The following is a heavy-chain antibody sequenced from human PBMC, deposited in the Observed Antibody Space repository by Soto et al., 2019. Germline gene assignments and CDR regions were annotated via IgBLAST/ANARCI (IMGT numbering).Heavy chain of an antibody. J-gene: IGHJ4*01. Sequence: QGQMLQSGAEVKKPGASVNVSCSASGYTFTTYGITWGRQAPGKGLEWMGWIIAYSGHTNYAQKLQGRLTVTTDTSTNTDSMDLRRLRSDDTAVYYCARGVKAGDYGDYGRYYFDYCGHGTLVTVSS. CDR3: ARGVKAGDYGDYGRYYFDY. CDR1: GYTFTTYG. V-gene: IGHV1-18*04. D-gene: IGHD4-17*01. CDR2: IIAYSGHT.